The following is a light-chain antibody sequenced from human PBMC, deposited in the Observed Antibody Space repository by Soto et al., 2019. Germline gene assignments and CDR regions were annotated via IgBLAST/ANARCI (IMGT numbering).Light chain of an antibody. V-gene: IGKV3-11*01. Sequence: VLTQSPVTLSLSPGERATLSCRASQSFRGLLAWYQQKPGQAPRLLIYDAYNRATGIPPRFSGSGSGTDFTLTISSLEPEDSAVYYCQQRHMWPIPFGQ. CDR1: QSFRGL. CDR2: DAY. CDR3: QQRHMWPIP. J-gene: IGKJ1*01.